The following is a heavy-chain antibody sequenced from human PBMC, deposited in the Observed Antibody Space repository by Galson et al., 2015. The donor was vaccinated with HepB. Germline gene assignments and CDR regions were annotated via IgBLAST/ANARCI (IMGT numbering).Heavy chain of an antibody. CDR1: GFIFTNSA. Sequence: SVKVSCKASGFIFTNSAMQWARQARGQRLEWIGWIVVGSGNTNYARNFQERVSITRDMSTNTAYMELYSLRSEDTAAYYCAADSSPYYYDTSGNFGYFDLWGRGTLVTVSS. J-gene: IGHJ2*01. D-gene: IGHD3-22*01. CDR2: IVVGSGNT. V-gene: IGHV1-58*02. CDR3: AADSSPYYYDTSGNFGYFDL.